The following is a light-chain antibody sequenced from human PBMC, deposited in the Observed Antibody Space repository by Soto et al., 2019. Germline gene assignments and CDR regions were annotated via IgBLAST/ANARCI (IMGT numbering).Light chain of an antibody. CDR1: NSDVGSFDF. J-gene: IGLJ1*01. CDR3: CSDAGSSLYV. CDR2: EIT. V-gene: IGLV2-23*02. Sequence: QSALTQPASVSGSPGQSITISCTRTNSDVGSFDFVSWYQQYPGKAPKVMIYEITKRPSGVSNRFSESKSGNTASLTISGLQADDEADYYCCSDAGSSLYVFGTGTQLTVL.